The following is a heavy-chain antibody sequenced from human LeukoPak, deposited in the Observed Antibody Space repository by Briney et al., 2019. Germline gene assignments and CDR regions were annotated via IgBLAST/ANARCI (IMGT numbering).Heavy chain of an antibody. V-gene: IGHV4-34*01. CDR3: ARKGNWFDP. J-gene: IGHJ5*02. CDR2: INHSGST. Sequence: SETLSLTCAVYGGSFSGYYWSWIRQPPGKGLEWIGEINHSGSTNYNPSLRSRVTISVDTSKNQFSLKLSSVTAADTAVYYCARKGNWFDPWGQGTLVTVSS. CDR1: GGSFSGYY.